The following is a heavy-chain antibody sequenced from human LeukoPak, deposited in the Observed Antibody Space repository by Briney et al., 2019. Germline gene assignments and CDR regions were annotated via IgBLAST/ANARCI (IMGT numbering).Heavy chain of an antibody. CDR1: GGTCSSNA. Sequence: GSSVKVSCKASGGTCSSNAISWVRQAPGQGLEWMGGIIPIFGTANYAQKFQGRVTITADESTSTAYMELSSLRSEDTAVYYCASGEVATIRYYFDYWGQGTLVTVSS. V-gene: IGHV1-69*01. CDR3: ASGEVATIRYYFDY. D-gene: IGHD5-12*01. CDR2: IIPIFGTA. J-gene: IGHJ4*02.